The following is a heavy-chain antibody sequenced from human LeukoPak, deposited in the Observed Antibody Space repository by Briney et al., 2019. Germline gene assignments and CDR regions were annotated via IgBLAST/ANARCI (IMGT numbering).Heavy chain of an antibody. CDR2: IKQDGSEK. V-gene: IGHV3-7*01. D-gene: IGHD2-15*01. J-gene: IGHJ4*02. CDR1: GFTFSSYW. CDR3: AREHCSGGSCYSEGAREDY. Sequence: GGSLRLSCAASGFTFSSYWMSWVRQAPGKGLEWVANIKQDGSEKYYVDSVKGRFTISRDNAKNSLYLQTNSLRAEDTAVYYCAREHCSGGSCYSEGAREDYWGQGTLVTVSS.